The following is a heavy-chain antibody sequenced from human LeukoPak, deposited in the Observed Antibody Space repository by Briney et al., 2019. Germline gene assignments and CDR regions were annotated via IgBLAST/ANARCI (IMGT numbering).Heavy chain of an antibody. Sequence: GGSLRLSCAASGFTFSSYGMHWVRQAPGKELEWVAVIPYDGSNKYYADSVKSRFTISRDNSKNTLYLQMNSLRAEDTAVYYCAKWDEGDYWGQGTLVTVSS. J-gene: IGHJ4*02. CDR3: AKWDEGDY. D-gene: IGHD1-26*01. CDR2: IPYDGSNK. V-gene: IGHV3-30*18. CDR1: GFTFSSYG.